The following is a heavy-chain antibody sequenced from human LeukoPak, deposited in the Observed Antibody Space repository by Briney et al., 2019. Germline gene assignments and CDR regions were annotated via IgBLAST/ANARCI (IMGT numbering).Heavy chain of an antibody. D-gene: IGHD6-13*01. Sequence: ADTLSLTCTVSGDSINAYYWGWIRQPPGKGLEWIGYNYFSGTTKYNPSLESRVTISVDTSKNQFSLKLSSVTAADKAVYYCARRRAEGGSNGHYIWFDPWGQGILVTVPS. CDR2: NYFSGTT. V-gene: IGHV4-59*08. J-gene: IGHJ5*02. CDR3: ARRRAEGGSNGHYIWFDP. CDR1: GDSINAYY.